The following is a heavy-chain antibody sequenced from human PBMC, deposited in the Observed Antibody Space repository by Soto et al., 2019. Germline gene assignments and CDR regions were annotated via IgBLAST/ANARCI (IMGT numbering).Heavy chain of an antibody. Sequence: QVQLVQSGAEVKKPGASVKVSCKASGYTFTSYDINWVRQATGQGLEWMGWMNPNSGNTGYAQKFQGRVTMTRNTSISTTDMELSRLRSDDTAVYYCASGLAPAATQSAVEDVWCQGTTVTVSS. J-gene: IGHJ6*02. V-gene: IGHV1-8*01. CDR2: MNPNSGNT. CDR3: ASGLAPAATQSAVEDV. CDR1: GYTFTSYD. D-gene: IGHD2-2*01.